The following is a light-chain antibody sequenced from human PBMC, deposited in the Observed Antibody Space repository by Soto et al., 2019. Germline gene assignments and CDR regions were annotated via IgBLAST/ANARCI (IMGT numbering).Light chain of an antibody. V-gene: IGKV2-30*02. Sequence: DVEMTQSPPSLPATIGQPASISCRSSQSLVHSSGYTLLNWFQQRPGHFPRRLIFKVSNRDSVVPERFSGSWSGAYVTQKISRVKAEDVGVYYSMQGTHWPLSFGGGNKVDIK. CDR3: MQGTHWPLS. CDR1: QSLVHSSGYTL. J-gene: IGKJ4*01. CDR2: KVS.